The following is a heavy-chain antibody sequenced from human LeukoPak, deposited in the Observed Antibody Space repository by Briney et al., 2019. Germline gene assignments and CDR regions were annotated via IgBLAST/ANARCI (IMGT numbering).Heavy chain of an antibody. J-gene: IGHJ4*02. D-gene: IGHD3-22*01. CDR1: GGSISSSSYY. CDR3: ARDRPTYYYDSSGYYLDY. CDR2: IYYSGST. Sequence: PSETLSLTCTVSGGSISSSSYYWGWIRQPPGKGLEWIGSIYYSGSTYYNPSLKSRVTISVDTSKNQFSLKLSSVTAADTAVYYCARDRPTYYYDSSGYYLDYWGQGTLVTVSS. V-gene: IGHV4-39*07.